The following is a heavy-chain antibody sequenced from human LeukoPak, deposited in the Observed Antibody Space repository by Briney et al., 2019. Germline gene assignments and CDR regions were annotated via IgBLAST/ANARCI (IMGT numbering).Heavy chain of an antibody. CDR2: IYYSGST. D-gene: IGHD3-10*01. CDR3: ARDYYGSGSYYNVVSYGMDV. CDR1: GGSISSYY. J-gene: IGHJ6*02. V-gene: IGHV4-59*12. Sequence: SETLSLTCTVSGGSISSYYWSWIRQPPGKGMEWIGYIYYSGSTNYNPSLKSRVTISVDTSKNQFSLKLSSVTAADTAVYYCARDYYGSGSYYNVVSYGMDVWGQGTTVTVSS.